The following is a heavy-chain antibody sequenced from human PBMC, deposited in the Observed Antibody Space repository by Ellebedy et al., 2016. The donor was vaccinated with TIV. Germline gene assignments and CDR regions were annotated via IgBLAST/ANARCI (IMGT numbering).Heavy chain of an antibody. CDR1: GFSFRSYW. CDR2: IYQDGSDE. D-gene: IGHD4-17*01. V-gene: IGHV3-7*01. CDR3: ARRGSYGDYAVQINNWFDR. Sequence: GESLKISCAASGFSFRSYWMSWVRQAPGKGLEWVANIYQDGSDEYYVDSVKGRFTISRDNDNKALFLQMNSLRVEDTAVYYCARRGSYGDYAVQINNWFDRWGQGTLVTVYS. J-gene: IGHJ5*02.